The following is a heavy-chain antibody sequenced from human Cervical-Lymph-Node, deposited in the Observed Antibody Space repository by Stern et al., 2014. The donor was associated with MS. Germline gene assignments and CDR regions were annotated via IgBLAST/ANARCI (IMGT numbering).Heavy chain of an antibody. J-gene: IGHJ4*02. CDR2: IWYDGNKK. CDR1: GFTFSNYG. Sequence: QVQLVQSGGGVVQPGRSLRLSCAASGFTFSNYGMHWVSQAPGKGLEWLAVIWYDGNKKYYADSVKGRVTISRDNSKNTLFLQMSSLTAEDTALYYCARGNWNYEGMGYWGQGTLVTVSS. CDR3: ARGNWNYEGMGY. D-gene: IGHD1-7*01. V-gene: IGHV3-33*01.